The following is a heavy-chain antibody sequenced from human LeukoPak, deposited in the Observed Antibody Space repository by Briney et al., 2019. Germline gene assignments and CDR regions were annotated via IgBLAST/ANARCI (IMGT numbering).Heavy chain of an antibody. Sequence: SETLSLTCAVSGGXISSADFYWSWIRQHPGKGLEWIGFIYYSGSAYYNPSLKSRVSTSVDTSKNQFSLTLNSVTAADTAVYYCARGSDYFDYWGQGTLVTVSS. V-gene: IGHV4-31*11. CDR2: IYYSGSA. CDR3: ARGSDYFDY. J-gene: IGHJ4*02. CDR1: GGXISSADFY.